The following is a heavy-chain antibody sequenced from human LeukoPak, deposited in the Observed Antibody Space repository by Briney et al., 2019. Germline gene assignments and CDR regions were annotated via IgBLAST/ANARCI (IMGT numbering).Heavy chain of an antibody. V-gene: IGHV3-23*01. CDR2: ISGSGGST. CDR3: AKSNAYYYDSSGYYPHDAFDI. J-gene: IGHJ3*02. D-gene: IGHD3-22*01. Sequence: GGSLRLSCAASGFTFSSYAMSWVRQAPGKGLEWVSSISGSGGSTYYADSVKGRFTISRDNSKNTLYLQMNSLRAEDTAVYYCAKSNAYYYDSSGYYPHDAFDIWGQGTMVTVSS. CDR1: GFTFSSYA.